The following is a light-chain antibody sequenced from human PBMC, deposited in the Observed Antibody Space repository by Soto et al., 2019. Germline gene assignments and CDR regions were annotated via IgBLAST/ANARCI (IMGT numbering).Light chain of an antibody. CDR1: QSVSGN. Sequence: EIVMTQSPATLSVSPGERATLSCRASQSVSGNLAWYQQKPGQAPRLLIYGASTRATGIPARFSGSGSGTEFTLTICRLQSEDFAVYYCQQYNNWPPTFGQGTKVEIK. V-gene: IGKV3D-15*01. CDR2: GAS. J-gene: IGKJ1*01. CDR3: QQYNNWPPT.